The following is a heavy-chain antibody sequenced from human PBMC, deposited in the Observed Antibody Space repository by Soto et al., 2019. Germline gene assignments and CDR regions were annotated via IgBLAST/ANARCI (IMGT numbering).Heavy chain of an antibody. V-gene: IGHV1-69*06. CDR1: GGTFSSYA. CDR3: ARDVVSSVGNFDY. Sequence: GASVKVSCKASGGTFSSYAISWVRQAPGQGLEWMGGIIPIFGTANYAQKFQGRVTITADKSTSTAYMELSSLRSEDTAVYYCARDVVSSVGNFDYWGQGTLVTVSS. J-gene: IGHJ4*02. D-gene: IGHD6-25*01. CDR2: IIPIFGTA.